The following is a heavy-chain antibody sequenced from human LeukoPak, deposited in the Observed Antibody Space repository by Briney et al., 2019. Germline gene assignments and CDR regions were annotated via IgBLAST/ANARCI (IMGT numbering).Heavy chain of an antibody. CDR2: IIPIFGTA. CDR1: GGTFSSYA. V-gene: IGHV1-69*01. J-gene: IGHJ4*02. D-gene: IGHD5-24*01. CDR3: ARDGGRDGYNFI. Sequence: SVTVSCTAPGGTFSSYAISWMRQAPGQGLEWMGGIIPIFGTANYAQKFQGRVTITADESTSTAYMELSSLRSEDTAVYYCARDGGRDGYNFIWGQGTLVTVSS.